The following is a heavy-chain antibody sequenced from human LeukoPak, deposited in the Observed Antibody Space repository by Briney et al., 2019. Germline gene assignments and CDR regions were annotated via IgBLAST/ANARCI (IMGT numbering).Heavy chain of an antibody. Sequence: PSETLSLTCAVYGGSFSGYYWSWIRQPPGKGLEWIGEINHSGSTNYNPSLKSRVTISVDTSKNQFSLKLSSVTAADTAVYYCASRAGGNTAGVVWGQGTRVTVSS. CDR2: INHSGST. CDR1: GGSFSGYY. CDR3: ASRAGGNTAGVV. D-gene: IGHD4-23*01. J-gene: IGHJ4*02. V-gene: IGHV4-34*01.